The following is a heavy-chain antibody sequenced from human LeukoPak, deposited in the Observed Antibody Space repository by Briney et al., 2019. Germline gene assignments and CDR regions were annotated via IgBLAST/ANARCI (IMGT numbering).Heavy chain of an antibody. CDR1: GYTFTRYD. Sequence: ASVKASCKASGYTFTRYDTKWVRQAPGEGREWMGWMNTNSGNTGYAQKFQGRVTITRNTSISTAYMELSSLRSEDTAVYYCAMGATTGDAFDIWGQGTMVTVSS. D-gene: IGHD1-26*01. CDR3: AMGATTGDAFDI. V-gene: IGHV1-8*03. J-gene: IGHJ3*02. CDR2: MNTNSGNT.